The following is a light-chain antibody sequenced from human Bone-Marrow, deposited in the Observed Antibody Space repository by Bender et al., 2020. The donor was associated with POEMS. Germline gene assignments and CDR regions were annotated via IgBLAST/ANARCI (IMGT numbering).Light chain of an antibody. CDR1: SSNTGAGYD. V-gene: IGLV1-40*01. J-gene: IGLJ3*02. CDR2: GDY. CDR3: QSYDSSLSGVV. Sequence: QSVLTQPPSVSGAPGQRVTISCTGSSSNTGAGYDVHWYQQLPGTAPKLLIYGDYKRPSGVPDRFSGSKSGTSASLAITGLQAADEADYYCQSYDSSLSGVVFGGGTKLTVL.